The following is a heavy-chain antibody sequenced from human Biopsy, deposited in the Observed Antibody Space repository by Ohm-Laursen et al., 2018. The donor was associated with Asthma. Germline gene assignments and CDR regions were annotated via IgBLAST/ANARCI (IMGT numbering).Heavy chain of an antibody. V-gene: IGHV4-34*01. J-gene: IGHJ5*02. CDR1: GGYLTGHY. CDR3: ARAAITGIRGWFDP. CDR2: IDQGGYT. D-gene: IGHD1-20*01. Sequence: TLSLTCTVYGGYLTGHYWNWIRQPPGKGLEWIGEIDQGGYTNYNQSLKSRVTISADTSKNQFHLNLSSVTAADTAVYFCARAAITGIRGWFDPWGQGTQVTVSS.